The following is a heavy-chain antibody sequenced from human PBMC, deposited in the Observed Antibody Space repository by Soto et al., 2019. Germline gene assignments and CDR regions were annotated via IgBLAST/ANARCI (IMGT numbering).Heavy chain of an antibody. D-gene: IGHD6-13*01. CDR1: GFTFSSYA. CDR3: ARLSSRWYFDY. Sequence: EVQLLESGGGLVQPGGSLRLSCAASGFTFSSYAMNWVRQAPGKGLEWVSVISGSDGSTYYAASVKGRFTIARDNSKNTLNLQMTGLRAEDTAVSSCARLSSRWYFDYWGQGTTVTVSS. V-gene: IGHV3-23*01. CDR2: ISGSDGST. J-gene: IGHJ4*02.